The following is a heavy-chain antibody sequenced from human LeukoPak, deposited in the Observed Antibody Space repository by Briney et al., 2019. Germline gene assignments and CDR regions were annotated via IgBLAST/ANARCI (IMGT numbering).Heavy chain of an antibody. Sequence: ASVKVSCKASGYTFTSYGISWVRQAPGQGLEWMGWISPFNGNTNYAQKLQGRVTMTTDKSTSTAYMELRSLRSDDTAVYYCASFVSGGRQLLVRRSAFDIWGQGTMVTVSS. D-gene: IGHD6-19*01. CDR1: GYTFTSYG. J-gene: IGHJ3*02. CDR2: ISPFNGNT. CDR3: ASFVSGGRQLLVRRSAFDI. V-gene: IGHV1-18*01.